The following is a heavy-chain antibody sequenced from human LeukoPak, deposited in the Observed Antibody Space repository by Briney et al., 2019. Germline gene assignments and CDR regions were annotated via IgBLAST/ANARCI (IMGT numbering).Heavy chain of an antibody. J-gene: IGHJ4*02. V-gene: IGHV1-69-2*01. D-gene: IGHD3-3*01. CDR3: ATEGTIFGGELDY. CDR1: GYTFTDYY. CDR2: VDPEDGET. Sequence: SCKVSGYTFTDYYMHWVKQAPGKGLEWMGLVDPEDGETIYAEKFQGRVTITADTSTDTAYMELSSLRSEDTAVYYCATEGTIFGGELDYWGQGTLVTVSS.